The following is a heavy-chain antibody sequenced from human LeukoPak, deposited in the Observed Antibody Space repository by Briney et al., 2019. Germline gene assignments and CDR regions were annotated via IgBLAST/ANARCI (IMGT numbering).Heavy chain of an antibody. D-gene: IGHD3-3*01. CDR2: IYYSGST. CDR1: GGSISSYY. CDR3: ARTPLDAWSRYYPFDC. V-gene: IGHV4-59*12. J-gene: IGHJ4*02. Sequence: SETLSLTCTVSGGSISSYYWSWIRQPPGKGLEWIGYIYYSGSTNYNPSLKSRVTMSVDTSKNQFSLKLSSVTAADTAVYYCARTPLDAWSRYYPFDCWGQGTLVTVSS.